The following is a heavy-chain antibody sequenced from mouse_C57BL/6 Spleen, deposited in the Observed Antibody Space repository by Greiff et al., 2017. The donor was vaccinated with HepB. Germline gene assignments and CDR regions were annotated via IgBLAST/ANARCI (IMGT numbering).Heavy chain of an antibody. CDR1: GFSLTSYA. CDR2: IWTGGGT. J-gene: IGHJ1*03. V-gene: IGHV2-9-1*01. Sequence: VQGVESGPGLVAPSQSLSITCTVSGFSLTSYAISWVRQPPGKGLEWLGVIWTGGGTNYNSALKSRLSISKDNSKSQVFLKMNSLQTDDTARYYCARSGSNYEDWYFDVWGTGTTVTVSS. D-gene: IGHD2-5*01. CDR3: ARSGSNYEDWYFDV.